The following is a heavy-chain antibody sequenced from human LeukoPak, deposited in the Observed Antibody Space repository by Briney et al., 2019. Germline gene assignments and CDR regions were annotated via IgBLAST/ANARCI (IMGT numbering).Heavy chain of an antibody. V-gene: IGHV1-18*01. CDR2: ISAYNGKT. CDR3: ARYLKTCSGGSCPNWFDP. J-gene: IGHJ5*02. D-gene: IGHD2-15*01. CDR1: GYTFTSYG. Sequence: ASVKVSCKASGYTFTSYGISWGRQAPGQGLEWMGLISAYNGKTNYAQNLQGRVTMTTDTSTSTAYMELRSLRSDDTAVYYCARYLKTCSGGSCPNWFDPWGQGTLVTVSS.